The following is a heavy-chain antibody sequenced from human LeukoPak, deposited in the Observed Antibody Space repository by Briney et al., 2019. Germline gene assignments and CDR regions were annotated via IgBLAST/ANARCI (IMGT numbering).Heavy chain of an antibody. CDR2: INHSGST. Sequence: SETLSLTCAVYGGSFSGYYWSWIRQPPGKRLEWIGEINHSGSTNYNPSLKSRVTISVDTSKNQFSLKLSSVTAADTAVYYCARGSSTKIATIRFDYWGQGTLVTVSS. CDR3: ARGSSTKIATIRFDY. V-gene: IGHV4-34*01. J-gene: IGHJ4*02. CDR1: GGSFSGYY. D-gene: IGHD5-24*01.